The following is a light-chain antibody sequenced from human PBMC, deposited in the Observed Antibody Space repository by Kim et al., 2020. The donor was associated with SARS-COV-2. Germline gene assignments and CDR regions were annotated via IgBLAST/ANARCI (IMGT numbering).Light chain of an antibody. CDR3: QQYASSPTT. Sequence: SPGESAPLSCRASQTVSSSYLAWYQQKPGQAPRLLINDASRRATGIPDRFSGSGSGTDFTLTISRLEPEDFAVYYCQQYASSPTTFGGGTKVDIK. CDR1: QTVSSSY. V-gene: IGKV3-20*01. CDR2: DAS. J-gene: IGKJ4*01.